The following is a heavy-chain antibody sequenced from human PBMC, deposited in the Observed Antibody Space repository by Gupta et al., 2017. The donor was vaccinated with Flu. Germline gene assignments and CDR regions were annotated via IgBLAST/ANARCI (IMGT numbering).Heavy chain of an antibody. CDR1: SYG. CDR2: IWYDGSNK. D-gene: IGHD3-22*01. J-gene: IGHJ4*02. Sequence: SYGMHWVRQGRGKGVEWVAVIWYDGSNKYYADSVKGRITIPRDNSKNTLDLKMGSLRAEDTAVYYCARGLKGSSGSYHVGYWGQGTLVTVSS. V-gene: IGHV3-33*01. CDR3: ARGLKGSSGSYHVGY.